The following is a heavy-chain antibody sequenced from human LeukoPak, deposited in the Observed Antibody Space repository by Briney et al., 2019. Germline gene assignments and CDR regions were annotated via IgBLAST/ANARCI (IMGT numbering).Heavy chain of an antibody. CDR1: GYTFTGYY. Sequence: ASVKVSCKASGYTFTGYYMHWVRQAPGQGLEWMGWINPNSDGTKYAQKFQGRVTMTRDTSIRTAYMELSRLKSDDTAVYYCARGAKAHYYGSGSYRTGNWFDPWGQGTLVTVSS. CDR3: ARGAKAHYYGSGSYRTGNWFDP. CDR2: INPNSDGT. V-gene: IGHV1-2*02. D-gene: IGHD3-10*01. J-gene: IGHJ5*02.